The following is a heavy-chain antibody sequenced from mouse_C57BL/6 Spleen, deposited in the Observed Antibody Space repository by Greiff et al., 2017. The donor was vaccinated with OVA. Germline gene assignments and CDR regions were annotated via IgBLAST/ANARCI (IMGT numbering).Heavy chain of an antibody. J-gene: IGHJ4*01. Sequence: EVQLQQSGPELVKPGASVKIPCKASGYTFTDYNMDWVKQSHGKSLEWIGDINPNNGGTIYNQKFKGKATLTVDKSSSTAYMELRSLTSEDTAVYYCARERNDYEGACDAMDYWGQGTSVTVSS. CDR1: GYTFTDYN. V-gene: IGHV1-18*01. CDR2: INPNNGGT. D-gene: IGHD2-4*01. CDR3: ARERNDYEGACDAMDY.